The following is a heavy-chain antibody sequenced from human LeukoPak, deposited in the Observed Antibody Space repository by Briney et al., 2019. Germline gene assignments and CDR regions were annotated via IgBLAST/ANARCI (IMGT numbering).Heavy chain of an antibody. D-gene: IGHD3-10*01. CDR3: ARQSGGGWFGDFFDY. Sequence: SETLSLTCTVSGGSISSSSYYWGWIRQPPGKGLEWIGSIYYSGSTYCNPSLKSRVTISVDTSKNQFSLKLSSVTAADTAVYYCARQSGGGWFGDFFDYWGQGTLVTVSS. CDR1: GGSISSSSYY. CDR2: IYYSGST. V-gene: IGHV4-39*01. J-gene: IGHJ4*02.